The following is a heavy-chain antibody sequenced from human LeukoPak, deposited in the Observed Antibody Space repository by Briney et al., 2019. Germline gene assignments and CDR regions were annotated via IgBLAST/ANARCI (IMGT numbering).Heavy chain of an antibody. J-gene: IGHJ4*02. CDR3: ARDVVPAAILDY. Sequence: SETLSLTCTVSGGSISSYYWSWIRQPPGKGLEWIGYISYSGSTNYNPSLKSRVTISVDTSKNQFSLKLSSVTAADTAVYYCARDVVPAAILDYWGQGTLVTVSS. V-gene: IGHV4-59*12. CDR1: GGSISSYY. CDR2: ISYSGST. D-gene: IGHD2-2*01.